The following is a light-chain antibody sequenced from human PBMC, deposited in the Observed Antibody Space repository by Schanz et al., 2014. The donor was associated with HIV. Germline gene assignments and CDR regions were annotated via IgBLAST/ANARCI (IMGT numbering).Light chain of an antibody. V-gene: IGLV1-40*01. CDR1: SSNIGAGYD. J-gene: IGLJ1*01. Sequence: QSVLTQPPSVSGAPGQRVTISCAGSSSNIGAGYDVHWYQQLPGTAPKLLIFADTKRPSGVPDRFSGSKSVNSASLAITGLQAEDEADYYCQSYDNSLRSYVFGTGTKLTVL. CDR3: QSYDNSLRSYV. CDR2: ADT.